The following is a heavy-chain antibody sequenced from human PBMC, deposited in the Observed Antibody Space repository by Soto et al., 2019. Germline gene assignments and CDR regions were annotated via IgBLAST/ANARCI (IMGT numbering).Heavy chain of an antibody. Sequence: QVQLQQWGAGLLKPSETLSLTCAVYGGSFSGYYWSWIRQPPGKGLEWIGEINHSGSTNYNPSLKSRVTISVDTSKNQFSLKLSSVTAADTAVYYCARRGYSGASWFDPWGQGTLVTVSS. V-gene: IGHV4-34*01. D-gene: IGHD5-18*01. CDR2: INHSGST. CDR1: GGSFSGYY. J-gene: IGHJ5*02. CDR3: ARRGYSGASWFDP.